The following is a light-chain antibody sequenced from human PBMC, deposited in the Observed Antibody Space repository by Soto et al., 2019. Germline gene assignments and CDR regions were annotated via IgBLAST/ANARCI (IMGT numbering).Light chain of an antibody. CDR1: QSLLYSNGYNY. CDR2: LGS. J-gene: IGKJ1*01. Sequence: DIVMTQSPLSLSFTPGEPASVSCRSSQSLLYSNGYNYLDWYLQKPGQSPQLLIYLGSNRASGVPDRFSGSGSGTDFTLKISRVEAEDVGIYYCMQALEIPETFGQGTKVEIK. V-gene: IGKV2-28*01. CDR3: MQALEIPET.